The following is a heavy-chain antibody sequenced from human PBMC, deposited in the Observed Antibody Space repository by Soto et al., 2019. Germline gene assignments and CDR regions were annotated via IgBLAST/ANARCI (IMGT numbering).Heavy chain of an antibody. Sequence: QVQLQESGPGLVKTSQTLSLTCTVAGGSISSGDYHWTWIRQFPGKGLEWIGAIYYSASTYYNPSLLSRLTISVDTSKNMFSLKLTSVSAADTAIYYCARTSLNMFRAVILYYSGMDVWGPGTTCTVAS. CDR1: GGSISSGDYH. J-gene: IGHJ6*02. D-gene: IGHD3-10*01. CDR3: ARTSLNMFRAVILYYSGMDV. V-gene: IGHV4-30-4*01. CDR2: IYYSAST.